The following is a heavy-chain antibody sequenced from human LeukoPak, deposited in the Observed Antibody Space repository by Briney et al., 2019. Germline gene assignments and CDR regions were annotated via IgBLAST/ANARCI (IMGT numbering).Heavy chain of an antibody. V-gene: IGHV3-30*18. J-gene: IGHJ4*02. D-gene: IGHD6-13*01. Sequence: QPGRSLRLSCAASGFTFSSYDMHWVRQAPGKGLEWVAVISYDGSKKYYADSVKGRFTISRDNSRNTLYLQMNSLRAEDTAVYYCAKDEVGLAAAGTPAFYGGQGSVVTVSS. CDR1: GFTFSSYD. CDR2: ISYDGSKK. CDR3: AKDEVGLAAAGTPAFY.